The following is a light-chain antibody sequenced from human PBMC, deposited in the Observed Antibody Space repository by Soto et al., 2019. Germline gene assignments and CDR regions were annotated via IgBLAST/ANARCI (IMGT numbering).Light chain of an antibody. Sequence: DIQMTQSPSSLSASVRDRVTMTCRASQSISRYLHWYQQKPGKAPKLLIYAAVSGQSGVPSRFSGGGSGTDFTLTISSLQPEDFATYYCQQSYRTPITFGQGTRLEIK. CDR3: QQSYRTPIT. V-gene: IGKV1-39*01. CDR1: QSISRY. J-gene: IGKJ5*01. CDR2: AAV.